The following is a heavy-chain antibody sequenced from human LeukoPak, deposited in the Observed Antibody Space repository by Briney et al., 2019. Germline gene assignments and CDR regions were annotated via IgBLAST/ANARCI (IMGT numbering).Heavy chain of an antibody. CDR2: IKKDGSQK. V-gene: IGHV3-7*03. Sequence: PGGSLRLSCAASGVTFSSFWMSWVRQAPGKGLEWVANIKKDGSQKYYVDSVEGRFTISRDSAKNSLYLQMDSLRVDDTAVYYCTRVFGGYDVSDYWGQGTLVTVSS. CDR1: GVTFSSFW. J-gene: IGHJ4*02. CDR3: TRVFGGYDVSDY. D-gene: IGHD3-3*01.